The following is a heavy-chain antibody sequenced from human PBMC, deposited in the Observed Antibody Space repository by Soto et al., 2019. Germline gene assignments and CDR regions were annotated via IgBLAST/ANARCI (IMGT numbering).Heavy chain of an antibody. CDR1: IFSIDSRSY. CDR3: ARNTSGRYFEY. V-gene: IGHV4-38-2*02. CDR2: IYNTVST. D-gene: IGHD6-19*01. J-gene: IGHJ4*02. Sequence: SETLSLTCSFSIFSIDSRSYWGWIRQPPGKGLEWIASIYNTVSTHYNPSLKSRATISVDTSHNQFSLRLSSVTAADTAIYYCARNTSGRYFEYWGPGTLVTVSS.